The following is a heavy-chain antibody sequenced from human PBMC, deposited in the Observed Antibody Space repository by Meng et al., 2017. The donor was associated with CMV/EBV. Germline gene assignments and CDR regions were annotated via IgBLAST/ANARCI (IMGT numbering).Heavy chain of an antibody. Sequence: LRLSCAASGFPFSTYEMNWVRQPPGKGLEWRGYIYYSGSTYYNPSLKSRVTISVDTSKNQFSLKLSSVTAADTAVYYCARDNENYGSGTNWFDPWGQGTLVTVSS. J-gene: IGHJ5*02. V-gene: IGHV4-30-4*08. CDR1: GFPFSTYEMN. CDR2: IYYSGST. CDR3: ARDNENYGSGTNWFDP. D-gene: IGHD3-10*01.